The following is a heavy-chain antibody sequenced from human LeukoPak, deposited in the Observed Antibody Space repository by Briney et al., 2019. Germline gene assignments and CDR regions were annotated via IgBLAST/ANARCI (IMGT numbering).Heavy chain of an antibody. CDR3: AKEKGIYCSSIDCSPGMDV. Sequence: GRSLRLSCAASGFTFSNYGMHWVRQAPGKGLEWVAVISYDGSNKYYADSVKGRFAFSRDNSKNTLYLQMSSLRAEDTAVYYCAKEKGIYCSSIDCSPGMDVWGQGTTVTVSS. J-gene: IGHJ6*02. CDR1: GFTFSNYG. CDR2: ISYDGSNK. D-gene: IGHD2-2*01. V-gene: IGHV3-30*18.